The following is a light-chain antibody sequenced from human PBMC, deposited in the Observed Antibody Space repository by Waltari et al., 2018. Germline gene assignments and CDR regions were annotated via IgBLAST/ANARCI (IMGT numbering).Light chain of an antibody. V-gene: IGKV3-20*01. CDR3: QQYGDSRWT. CDR2: GAS. CDR1: QSVTGRH. J-gene: IGKJ1*01. Sequence: ETVLTQSPGTLSLSPGERASLSCRASQSVTGRHITWYQQRPGHAPRLLIYGASNRATGIPDRFSGSRSGTEFTLTISRLERDDFAVYYCQQYGDSRWTFGQGTKVEIK.